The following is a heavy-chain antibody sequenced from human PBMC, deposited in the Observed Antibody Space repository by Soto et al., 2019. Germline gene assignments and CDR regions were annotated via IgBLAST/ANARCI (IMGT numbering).Heavy chain of an antibody. CDR1: GFTFSSYA. D-gene: IGHD3-22*01. Sequence: GGSLRLSCAASGFTFSSYAMSWVRQAPGKGLEWVSAISGSGGSTYYADSVKGRFTISRDNSKNTLYLQMNSLRAEDTAVYYCAKDPRLFYYDSSGYSHYWGQGTLVTVSS. V-gene: IGHV3-23*01. J-gene: IGHJ4*02. CDR3: AKDPRLFYYDSSGYSHY. CDR2: ISGSGGST.